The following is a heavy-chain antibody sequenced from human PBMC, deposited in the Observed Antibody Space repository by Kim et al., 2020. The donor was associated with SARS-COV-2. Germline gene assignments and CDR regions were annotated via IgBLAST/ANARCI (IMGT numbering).Heavy chain of an antibody. CDR3: ATAAADSSGSYALIRF. J-gene: IGHJ4*02. D-gene: IGHD3-22*01. V-gene: IGHV3-74*01. Sequence: GGSLRLSCAASELSFNSYYMHWVRQAPGKGLVWVSRINSDGSGTRYADSVKGRFTISRDNAKATLYLQMNSLRAEDTAVYYCATAAADSSGSYALIRFWGQGTLVTVSS. CDR1: ELSFNSYY. CDR2: INSDGSGT.